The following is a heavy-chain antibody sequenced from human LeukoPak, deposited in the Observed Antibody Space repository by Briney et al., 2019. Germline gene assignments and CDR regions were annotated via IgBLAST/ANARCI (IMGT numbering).Heavy chain of an antibody. V-gene: IGHV4-59*01. CDR2: IFYSGNT. Sequence: SETLSLTCTVSGGSLSSYYWSWIRRPPGKGLEWIGYIFYSGNTNYNPSLKSRVTISVDTSKNQFSLKLSSVTAADTAVYYCARTGSTVTMLYPFDHWGQGTLVTVSS. CDR3: ARTGSTVTMLYPFDH. J-gene: IGHJ4*02. CDR1: GGSLSSYY. D-gene: IGHD4-17*01.